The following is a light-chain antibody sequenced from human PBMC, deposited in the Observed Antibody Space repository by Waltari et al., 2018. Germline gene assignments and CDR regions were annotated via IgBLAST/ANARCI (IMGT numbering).Light chain of an antibody. V-gene: IGLV2-14*03. Sequence: QSALTQPASVSGSPGQSITISCAGTSSDVGAYNFVSWYQQHAGKAPKVMIYGVSNRPSGFSNRFSGSKSGNTASLTISGLQAEDEADYYCKSYTNSNTYVFGTGTKVTVL. J-gene: IGLJ1*01. CDR1: SSDVGAYNF. CDR3: KSYTNSNTYV. CDR2: GVS.